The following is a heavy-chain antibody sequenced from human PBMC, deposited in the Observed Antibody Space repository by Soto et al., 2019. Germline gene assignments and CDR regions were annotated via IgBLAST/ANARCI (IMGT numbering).Heavy chain of an antibody. Sequence: EVHLLESGGGLVQPGGSLRLSCAASGFIFDSYAMSWVRQAPGKGLEWVSALSGSGATTHYADSVKGRFTISRDNSKNMVYLQLSSLRAEDTAIYFCAKDAKGASAPFFFDDWGQGTLVTVSS. J-gene: IGHJ4*02. CDR2: LSGSGATT. CDR1: GFIFDSYA. CDR3: AKDAKGASAPFFFDD. D-gene: IGHD6-13*01. V-gene: IGHV3-23*01.